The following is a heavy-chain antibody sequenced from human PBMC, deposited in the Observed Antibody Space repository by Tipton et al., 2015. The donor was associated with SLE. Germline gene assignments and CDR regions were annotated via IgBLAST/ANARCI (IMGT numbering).Heavy chain of an antibody. D-gene: IGHD3-3*01. CDR1: GSTFSRYG. CDR2: TWYDESNE. J-gene: IGHJ6*02. V-gene: IGHV3-33*01. Sequence: SLRLSCIGSGSTFSRYGMQGVRQAPGKGLERVAGTWYDESNEHYVDSVEGRFTISRDNSKNTVYLQMDSLRAEDTATYYCARDGVVYAMEVWGQGTTVTVSS. CDR3: ARDGVVYAMEV.